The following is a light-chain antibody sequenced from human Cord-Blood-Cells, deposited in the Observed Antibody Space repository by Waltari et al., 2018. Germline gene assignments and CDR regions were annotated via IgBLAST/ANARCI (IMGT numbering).Light chain of an antibody. Sequence: DIQMTQSPSSLSASVGDRVTITCRASQSISSYLNWYQQKPGKAPKLLIYAASSLQRGVPSRFSGSGSGTDFTLTSSSLQPEEFATYYCQQSYSTPITFGQGTRLEIK. CDR3: QQSYSTPIT. CDR2: AAS. CDR1: QSISSY. V-gene: IGKV1-39*01. J-gene: IGKJ5*01.